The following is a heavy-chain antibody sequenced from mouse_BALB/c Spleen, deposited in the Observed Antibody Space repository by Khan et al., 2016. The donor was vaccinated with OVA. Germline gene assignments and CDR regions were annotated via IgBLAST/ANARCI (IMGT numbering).Heavy chain of an antibody. CDR1: GFAFSSYS. CDR3: TRDRNYYGSSFYCDY. Sequence: EVELVESGGGLVKPGGSLKLSCAASGFAFSSYSMSWVRQTPEKRLEWVATITSGGSYTYYPDSVKGRFTISRDNAKNTLYLQMSRLKSEDTAMYYCTRDRNYYGSSFYCDYWGQGTTLTVSS. J-gene: IGHJ2*01. D-gene: IGHD1-1*01. V-gene: IGHV5-6-4*01. CDR2: ITSGGSYT.